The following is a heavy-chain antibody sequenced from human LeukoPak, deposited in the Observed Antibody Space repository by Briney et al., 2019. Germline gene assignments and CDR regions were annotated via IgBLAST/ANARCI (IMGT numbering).Heavy chain of an antibody. Sequence: ASVKVSCKASGYTFTSYGISWARQAPGQGLEWMGWISAYNGNTNYAQKLQGRVTMTTDTSTSTAYMELRSLRSDDTAVYYCARDSITMVRGVIIPSFDYWGQGTQVTVSS. V-gene: IGHV1-18*01. CDR3: ARDSITMVRGVIIPSFDY. CDR1: GYTFTSYG. J-gene: IGHJ4*02. CDR2: ISAYNGNT. D-gene: IGHD3-10*01.